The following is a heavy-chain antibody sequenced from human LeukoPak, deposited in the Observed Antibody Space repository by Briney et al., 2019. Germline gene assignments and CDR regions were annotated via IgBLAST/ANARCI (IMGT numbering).Heavy chain of an antibody. J-gene: IGHJ6*04. CDR3: ARDGCGGDCYPSFLDV. CDR1: GGSISSYY. D-gene: IGHD2-21*02. V-gene: IGHV4-4*07. CDR2: IYTSGST. Sequence: PSETLSLTCTASGGSISSYYWSWIRQPAGKGLEWIGRIYTSGSTNYNPSLKSRVTMSVDTSKNQFSLKLSSVTAADTAVYYCARDGCGGDCYPSFLDVWGKGTTVTVSS.